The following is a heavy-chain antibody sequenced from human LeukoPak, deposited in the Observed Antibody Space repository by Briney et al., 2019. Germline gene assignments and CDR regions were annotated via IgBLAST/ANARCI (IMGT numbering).Heavy chain of an antibody. CDR3: AKDRPNYYESNGHYYRRDGDS. D-gene: IGHD3-22*01. J-gene: IGHJ4*02. CDR1: GFTFSSYG. Sequence: GGSLRLSCAASGFTFSSYGMHWVRQAPGKGLEWVAVIWYDGSNKYYADSVKGRFTISRDNSKNTLYLQMNSLRAEDTATYYCAKDRPNYYESNGHYYRRDGDSWGQGTLVTVSS. V-gene: IGHV3-33*06. CDR2: IWYDGSNK.